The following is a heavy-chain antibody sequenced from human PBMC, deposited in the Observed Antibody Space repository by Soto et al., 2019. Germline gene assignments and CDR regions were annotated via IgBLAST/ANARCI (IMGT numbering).Heavy chain of an antibody. V-gene: IGHV1-69*01. D-gene: IGHD6-6*01. CDR3: ASTSIAARPYSSSRGPWYFHL. CDR1: GGTFSSYA. CDR2: VIPIFGTA. Sequence: QVQLVQSGAEVKKPGSSVKVSCKASGGTFSSYAISWVRQAPGQGLEWMGGVIPIFGTANYAQKFQGRVTITADESTSTAYMELSRLRSEDTAVYYCASTSIAARPYSSSRGPWYFHLWGRGTLVTVSS. J-gene: IGHJ2*01.